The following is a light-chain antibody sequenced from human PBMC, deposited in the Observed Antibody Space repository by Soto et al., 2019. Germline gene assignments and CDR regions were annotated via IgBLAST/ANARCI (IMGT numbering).Light chain of an antibody. Sequence: QSVLAQPPSVSGAPGERGTISCTGSRSKIGAGDGVHWYQPLPGTAPKLLIYGNSNRPSGVPDRFSGSKSGTSASLAITGLQAEDEADYHCQAYYSSLSGWVFGGGTQLTVL. CDR1: RSKIGAGDG. CDR2: GNS. V-gene: IGLV1-40*01. J-gene: IGLJ3*02. CDR3: QAYYSSLSGWV.